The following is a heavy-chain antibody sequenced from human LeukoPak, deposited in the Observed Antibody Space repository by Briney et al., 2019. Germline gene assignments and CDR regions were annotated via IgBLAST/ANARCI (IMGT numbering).Heavy chain of an antibody. CDR1: GFTFSNYS. V-gene: IGHV3-21*01. D-gene: IGHD3-10*02. Sequence: GGSLRLSCAAPGFTFSNYSMNWVRQVPGKGLEWVSSISSSSSYIYYTASVRGRFTISRDNAKNSLYLQMNSLRAEDTAVYYCAELGITMIGGVWGKGTTVTISS. CDR3: AELGITMIGGV. J-gene: IGHJ6*04. CDR2: ISSSSSYI.